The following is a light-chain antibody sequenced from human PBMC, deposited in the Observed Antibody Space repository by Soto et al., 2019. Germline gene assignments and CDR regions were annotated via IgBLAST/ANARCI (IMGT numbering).Light chain of an antibody. V-gene: IGLV2-14*03. CDR3: SSYTSTMTNV. Sequence: ALNQPASGTGSPGQGISISSTGTSSDVGGFNSVSWYQLRPGTAPKLILYDVVDRPSGVSYRFSGSKSGNTASLTISGLQAADEADYFCSSYTSTMTNVFGSGTKFTVL. CDR2: DVV. CDR1: SSDVGGFNS. J-gene: IGLJ1*01.